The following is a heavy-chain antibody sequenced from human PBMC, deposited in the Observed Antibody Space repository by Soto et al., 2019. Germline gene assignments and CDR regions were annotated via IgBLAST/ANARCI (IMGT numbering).Heavy chain of an antibody. CDR3: AKDRLRGGFLTTATTNGMDV. Sequence: QVQLVESGGGVVQPGRSLRLSCAASGFTFSSYGMHWVRQAPGKGLEWVALISYDGSNKYYVDSVKGRFTISRDNSKNTLVLQMNSLRAGDTAVYYCAKDRLRGGFLTTATTNGMDVWGQGTTVTVSS. V-gene: IGHV3-30*18. CDR2: ISYDGSNK. J-gene: IGHJ6*02. CDR1: GFTFSSYG. D-gene: IGHD1-26*01.